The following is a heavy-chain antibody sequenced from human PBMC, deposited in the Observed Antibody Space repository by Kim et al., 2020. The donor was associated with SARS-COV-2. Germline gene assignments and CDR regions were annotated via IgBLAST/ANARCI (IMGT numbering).Heavy chain of an antibody. J-gene: IGHJ6*02. CDR2: IYPGDSDT. V-gene: IGHV5-51*01. D-gene: IGHD3-22*01. CDR3: ARPLYYYDSSGYYYVENYGMDV. CDR1: GYSFTSYW. Sequence: GESLKISCKGSGYSFTSYWIGWVRQMPGKGLEWMGIIYPGDSDTRYSPSFQGQVTISADKSISTAYLQWSSLKASDTAMYYCARPLYYYDSSGYYYVENYGMDVWGQGTTVTVSS.